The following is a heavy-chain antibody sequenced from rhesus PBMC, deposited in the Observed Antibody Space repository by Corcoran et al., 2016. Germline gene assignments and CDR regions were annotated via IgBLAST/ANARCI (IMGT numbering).Heavy chain of an antibody. J-gene: IGHJ4*01. CDR1: GFTFINHW. CDR2: INSAGSST. V-gene: IGHV3-28*02. D-gene: IGHD1-38*01. CDR3: ARSNTWNDWDY. Sequence: EVQLVESGGGFAQPGGSLRLSCAASGFTFINHWMYWFRQAPGKGVVWISGINSAGSSTYYADSVKGRFTISRENAKNTLYLQMDSLRAEDTAVYYCARSNTWNDWDYWGQGVLVTVSS.